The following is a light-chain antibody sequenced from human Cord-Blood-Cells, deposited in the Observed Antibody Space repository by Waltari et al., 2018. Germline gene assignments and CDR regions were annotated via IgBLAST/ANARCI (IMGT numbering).Light chain of an antibody. V-gene: IGLV3-1*01. Sequence: SYELTQPPSVSVSPGQTASITCSGDKLGDKYACWYRQKPGQSPVLVIYQDSKRPSGIPERFSGSNSGNTATLTISGTRAMDEADYYCQAWDSSTVVFGGGTKLTVL. CDR2: QDS. CDR3: QAWDSSTVV. CDR1: KLGDKY. J-gene: IGLJ2*01.